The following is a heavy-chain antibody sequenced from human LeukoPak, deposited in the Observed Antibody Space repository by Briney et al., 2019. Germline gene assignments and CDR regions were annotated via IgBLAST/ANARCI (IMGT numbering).Heavy chain of an antibody. D-gene: IGHD2-2*01. J-gene: IGHJ3*02. Sequence: GGSLRLSCAASGFTFSSYSMNWVRQAPGKGLEWVSSISSSSSYIYYADSVKGRFTISRDNAKNSLYLQMNSLRAEDTAVYCCARDRGRPAANDAFDIWGQGTLVTVSS. CDR3: ARDRGRPAANDAFDI. V-gene: IGHV3-21*01. CDR2: ISSSSSYI. CDR1: GFTFSSYS.